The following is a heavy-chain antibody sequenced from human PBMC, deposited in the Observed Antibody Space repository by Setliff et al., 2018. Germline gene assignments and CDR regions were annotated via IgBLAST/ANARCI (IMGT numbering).Heavy chain of an antibody. CDR1: GFTFSNAW. J-gene: IGHJ3*02. CDR3: TKDRAGCYGTTCFNAFEI. CDR2: IKRKTDGGSI. Sequence: PGGSLRLSCAASGFTFSNAWMSWVRQAPGKGLEWVGQIKRKTDGGSIDYAAPVKDRFTISRDDSKATLYLYMDSLKTEDTAVYYCTKDRAGCYGTTCFNAFEIWGHGTMVTVSS. D-gene: IGHD2-2*01. V-gene: IGHV3-15*01.